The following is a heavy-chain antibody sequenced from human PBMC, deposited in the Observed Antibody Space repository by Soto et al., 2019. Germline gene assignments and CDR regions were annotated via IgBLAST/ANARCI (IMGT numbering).Heavy chain of an antibody. D-gene: IGHD1-26*01. CDR3: AADSGKYYYGMDG. J-gene: IGHJ6*02. CDR1: GGSISSYY. CDR2: IHYSGNT. V-gene: IGHV4-59*01. Sequence: SETLSLTCTVSGGSISSYYWSWIRQPPGKGLEWIGNIHYSGNTNYNPSLKSRVTISIDTSKNQFSLKLSSLTAADTAVYYCAADSGKYYYGMDGWDQGTTVTVSS.